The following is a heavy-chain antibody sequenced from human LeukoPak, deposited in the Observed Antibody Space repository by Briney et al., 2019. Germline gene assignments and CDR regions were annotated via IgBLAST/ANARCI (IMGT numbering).Heavy chain of an antibody. D-gene: IGHD3-10*01. J-gene: IGHJ4*02. CDR1: GYTFTTYA. CDR2: IDTNTGNT. Sequence: GASVKVSCKAFGYTFTTYAMNWMRQAPGQGLEGMGWIDTNTGNTTYAQGFTGRFVFSLDASVSTAYLQISSLRAEDTAVYYCTRDPPPRGQNDFRGQGTLVTVSS. V-gene: IGHV7-4-1*02. CDR3: TRDPPPRGQNDF.